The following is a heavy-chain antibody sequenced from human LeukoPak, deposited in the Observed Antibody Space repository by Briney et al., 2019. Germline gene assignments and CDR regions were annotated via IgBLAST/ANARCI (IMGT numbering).Heavy chain of an antibody. J-gene: IGHJ4*02. CDR2: IWSDGSNK. Sequence: GGSLRLSCAASGITFSTSGMHWVRQAPGKGLEWVALIWSDGSNKYHADSVKGRFTISRDNSKDTLYLQMNSLRAEDTAVYYCARDKGTACTDNWGQGALVTVSS. V-gene: IGHV3-33*01. CDR1: GITFSTSG. D-gene: IGHD2-21*02. CDR3: ARDKGTACTDN.